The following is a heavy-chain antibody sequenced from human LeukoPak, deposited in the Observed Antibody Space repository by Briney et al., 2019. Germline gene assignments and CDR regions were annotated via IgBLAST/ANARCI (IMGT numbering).Heavy chain of an antibody. CDR3: ARRVYSSSWYWFDP. CDR1: GGSIRSSSYN. J-gene: IGHJ5*02. CDR2: IQYTGTT. V-gene: IGHV4-39*07. Sequence: SETLSLTCTVSGGSIRSSSYNWGWIRQSPGKGLEWIGSIQYTGTTFYNPSLKSRVTISVDTSKNQFSLRLSSVTAADTAVYYCARRVYSSSWYWFDPWGQGTLVTVSS. D-gene: IGHD6-13*01.